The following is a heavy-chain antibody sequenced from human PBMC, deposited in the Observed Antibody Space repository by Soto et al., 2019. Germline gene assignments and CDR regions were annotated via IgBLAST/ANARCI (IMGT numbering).Heavy chain of an antibody. V-gene: IGHV1-46*01. CDR3: ARETVGGVGGMDV. CDR1: GYTFTSYY. CDR2: INPSGGST. Sequence: QVQLVQSGAEVKKPGASVKVSCKASGYTFTSYYMHWVRQAPGQGLEWMGIINPSGGSTSYAQKFQGRVTMTRDTSTSTVYMELSSLRAEDTAVYYCARETVGGVGGMDVWGQGTTVTVSS. D-gene: IGHD3-16*01. J-gene: IGHJ6*02.